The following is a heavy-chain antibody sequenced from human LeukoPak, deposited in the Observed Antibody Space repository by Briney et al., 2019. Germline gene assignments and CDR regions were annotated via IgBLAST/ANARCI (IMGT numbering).Heavy chain of an antibody. CDR1: GYTFTSYG. Sequence: ASVKVSCKASGYTFTSYGISWVRQAPGQGLEWMGWISAYNGNTNYAQKLQGRVTMTTDTSTSTAYMELRSLRSGDTAVYYCARDGGWFWRTDHDAFDIWGQGTMVTVSS. J-gene: IGHJ3*02. CDR2: ISAYNGNT. V-gene: IGHV1-18*01. CDR3: ARDGGWFWRTDHDAFDI. D-gene: IGHD3-3*01.